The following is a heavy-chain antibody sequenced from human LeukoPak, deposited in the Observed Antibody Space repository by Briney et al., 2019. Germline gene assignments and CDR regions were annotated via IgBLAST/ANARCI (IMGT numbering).Heavy chain of an antibody. CDR1: GYTLTDYY. J-gene: IGHJ6*02. V-gene: IGHV1-2*02. CDR2: MNPNSGDT. Sequence: ASVKVSCKASGYTLTDYYIHWVRQGPGQGLEWMGWMNPNSGDTNSAQSFQGRVTMTRETSISTAYMELSRLRFDDTAVYYCARVRRYYYGTDVWGQGTTVTVSS. CDR3: ARVRRYYYGTDV.